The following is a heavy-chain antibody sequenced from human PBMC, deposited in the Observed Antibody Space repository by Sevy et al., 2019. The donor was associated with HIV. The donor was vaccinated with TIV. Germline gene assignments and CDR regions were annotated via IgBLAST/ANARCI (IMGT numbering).Heavy chain of an antibody. Sequence: GGSLRLSCAASGFTFNNYAMTWVRQAPGKGLEWVSSMSAGGTSIYHADSVKGRFTISRDNSKNTLFLQMDTIRADDTAIYYCAKASGVLSDPERKRWRKNYYFHYYMDVWGKGTTVTVSS. CDR2: MSAGGTSI. D-gene: IGHD4-17*01. J-gene: IGHJ6*03. CDR1: GFTFNNYA. CDR3: AKASGVLSDPERKRWRKNYYFHYYMDV. V-gene: IGHV3-23*01.